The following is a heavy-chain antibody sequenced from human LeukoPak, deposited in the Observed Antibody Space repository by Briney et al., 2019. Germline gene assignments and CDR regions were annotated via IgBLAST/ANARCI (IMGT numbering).Heavy chain of an antibody. Sequence: GGSLRLSCAASGFTFSSYGMHWVRQAPGKGLEWVAVISYDGSNKYYADSVKGRFTISRDNSKNTLYLQMNSLRAEDTAVYYCAKDWSSGWYTLGDWYFDLWGRGTLVTVSS. J-gene: IGHJ2*01. V-gene: IGHV3-30*18. CDR2: ISYDGSNK. CDR1: GFTFSSYG. D-gene: IGHD6-19*01. CDR3: AKDWSSGWYTLGDWYFDL.